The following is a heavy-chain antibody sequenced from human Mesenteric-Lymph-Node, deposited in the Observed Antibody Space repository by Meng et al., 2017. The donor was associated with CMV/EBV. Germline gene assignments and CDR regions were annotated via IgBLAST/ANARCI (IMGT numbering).Heavy chain of an antibody. V-gene: IGHV1-69*05. J-gene: IGHJ6*02. CDR2: IISIFGTP. CDR3: TRDSPPSGNYARMDV. D-gene: IGHD1-26*01. CDR1: GYTFTGYY. Sequence: SVKVSCKASGYTFTGYYMHWVRQAPGQGLEWMGGIISIFGTPNYAQKFQGRVTISTDESTNTDYMELSSLTSEDTAVYYCTRDSPPSGNYARMDVWGQGTTVTVSS.